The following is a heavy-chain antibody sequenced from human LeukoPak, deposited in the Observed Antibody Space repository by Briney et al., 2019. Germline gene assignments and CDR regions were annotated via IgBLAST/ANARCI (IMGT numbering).Heavy chain of an antibody. CDR2: INHSGST. J-gene: IGHJ6*02. V-gene: IGHV4-34*01. CDR3: ARGKDIVVVVAATPGDYYYGMDV. Sequence: PSETLSLTCAVYGGSFSGYYWSWIRQPPGKGLEWIGEINHSGSTNYNPSLKSRVTISVDTSKNQLSLKLSSVTAADTAVYYCARGKDIVVVVAATPGDYYYGMDVRGQGTTVTVSS. CDR1: GGSFSGYY. D-gene: IGHD2-15*01.